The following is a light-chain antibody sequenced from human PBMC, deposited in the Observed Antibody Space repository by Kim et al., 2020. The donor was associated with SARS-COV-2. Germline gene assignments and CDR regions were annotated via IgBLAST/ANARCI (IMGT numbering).Light chain of an antibody. Sequence: GQSSTISGTGTSSDIGAYNYVSWYQHHPDKAPKLMIYDVTKRPSGVSNRFSGSKSGYTASLTISRLQPDDEADYYCASYTASSTYVFGTGTKVTVL. CDR1: SSDIGAYNY. J-gene: IGLJ1*01. CDR2: DVT. CDR3: ASYTASSTYV. V-gene: IGLV2-14*03.